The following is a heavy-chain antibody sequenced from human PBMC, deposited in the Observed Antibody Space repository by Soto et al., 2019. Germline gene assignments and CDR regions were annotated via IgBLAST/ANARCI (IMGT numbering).Heavy chain of an antibody. CDR3: ARGQRRSGYYFYYYYMDV. J-gene: IGHJ6*03. D-gene: IGHD3-3*01. CDR2: MNPNSGNT. V-gene: IGHV1-8*01. CDR1: GYTFTSYG. Sequence: ASVKVSCKASGYTFTSYGINWVRQATGQGLEWMGWMNPNSGNTGYAQKFQGRVTMTRNTSISTAYMELSSLRSEDTAVYYCARGQRRSGYYFYYYYMDVWGKGTTVTVSS.